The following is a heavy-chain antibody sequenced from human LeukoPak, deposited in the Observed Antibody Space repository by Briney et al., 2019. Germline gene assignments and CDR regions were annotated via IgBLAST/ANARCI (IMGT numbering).Heavy chain of an antibody. CDR1: GYSFTSYW. CDR2: IYPGDSDT. V-gene: IGHV5-51*01. Sequence: GESLQISCKGSGYSFTSYWIGWVRQMPGKGLEWMGIIYPGDSDTRYSPSFQGQVTISADKSISTAYLQWSSLKASDTAMYYCARPYYYGSGSYLYYFDYWGQGTLVTVSS. J-gene: IGHJ4*02. CDR3: ARPYYYGSGSYLYYFDY. D-gene: IGHD3-10*01.